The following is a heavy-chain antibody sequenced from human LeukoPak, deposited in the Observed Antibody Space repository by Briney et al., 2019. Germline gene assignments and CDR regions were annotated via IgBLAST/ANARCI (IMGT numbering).Heavy chain of an antibody. CDR1: GGSISSGGYS. V-gene: IGHV4-30-2*01. D-gene: IGHD2-15*01. Sequence: PSETLSLTCTVSGGSISSGGYSWSWIRQPPGKGLEWIGYIYHSGSTYYNPSLKSRVTISVDRSKNQFSLKLSSVTAADTAVYYCASSDGQGAWFDPWGQGTLVTVSS. J-gene: IGHJ5*02. CDR3: ASSDGQGAWFDP. CDR2: IYHSGST.